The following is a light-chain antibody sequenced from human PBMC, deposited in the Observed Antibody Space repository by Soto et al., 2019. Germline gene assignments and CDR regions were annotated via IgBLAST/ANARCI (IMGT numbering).Light chain of an antibody. CDR3: SSYTRSNTYV. CDR1: SSDVGYYNY. J-gene: IGLJ1*01. CDR2: DVS. V-gene: IGLV2-14*03. Sequence: QSALTQPPSVSGSPGQSITISCTGTSSDVGYYNYISWYQQHPGKAPKLMIYDVSNRPSGVANRFSGSKSGNTASLTISGLQAEDDAYYYCSSYTRSNTYVFGTGTKLTVL.